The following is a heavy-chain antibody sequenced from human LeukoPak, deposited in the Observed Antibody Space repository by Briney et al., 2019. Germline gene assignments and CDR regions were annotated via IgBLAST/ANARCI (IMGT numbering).Heavy chain of an antibody. CDR2: IYYSGST. V-gene: IGHV4-59*01. D-gene: IGHD6-19*01. J-gene: IGHJ1*01. Sequence: SETLSLTCTVSGGSISSYYWSWIRQPPGKGLEWIGYIYYSGSTNYNPSLKSRVTISVDTSKNQFSLKLSSVTAADTAVYYCARAVAVVGTGHFQHWGQGTLVTVSS. CDR1: GGSISSYY. CDR3: ARAVAVVGTGHFQH.